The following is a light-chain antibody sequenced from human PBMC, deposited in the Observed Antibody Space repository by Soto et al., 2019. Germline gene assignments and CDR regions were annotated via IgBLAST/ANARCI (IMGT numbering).Light chain of an antibody. J-gene: IGLJ3*02. V-gene: IGLV2-11*01. CDR3: CSYAGRSWG. Sequence: QSALTQPRSVSGSPGQSVTISCTGTSSDVGGYNYVSWYRQHPGKAPKLMIYDVSKRPSGVPDRFSGSKSGNTASLTISGLQAEDEADYSCCSYAGRSWGFGGGTTVTVL. CDR1: SSDVGGYNY. CDR2: DVS.